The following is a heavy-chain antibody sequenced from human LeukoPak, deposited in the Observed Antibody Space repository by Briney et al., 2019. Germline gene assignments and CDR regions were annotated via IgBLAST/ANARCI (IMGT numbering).Heavy chain of an antibody. V-gene: IGHV4-59*08. Sequence: SETLSPTCAVYGGSFSGYYWSWIRRPPGKGLEWIGHINYSGGTKYNPSLKSRVTISVDTPKNQFSLKLSSVTAADTAVYYCARYYYDSSGYSHGMDVWGQGTTVTVS. CDR2: INYSGGT. CDR1: GGSFSGYY. D-gene: IGHD3-22*01. CDR3: ARYYYDSSGYSHGMDV. J-gene: IGHJ6*02.